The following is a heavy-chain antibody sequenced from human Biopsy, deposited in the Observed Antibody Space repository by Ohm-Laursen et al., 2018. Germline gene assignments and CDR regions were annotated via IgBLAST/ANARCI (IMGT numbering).Heavy chain of an antibody. CDR1: GYTFTGYY. CDR3: ARASMIRGIMDVDY. D-gene: IGHD3-10*01. CDR2: INPDNGGT. Sequence: ASVKVSCKVSGYTFTGYYLHWVRQAPGQGLEWMGWINPDNGGTIHAQKFQGRVTVTTDTSVTTAYMDVSSLTFGDTAVYYCARASMIRGIMDVDYWGQGTLVIVSS. V-gene: IGHV1-2*02. J-gene: IGHJ4*02.